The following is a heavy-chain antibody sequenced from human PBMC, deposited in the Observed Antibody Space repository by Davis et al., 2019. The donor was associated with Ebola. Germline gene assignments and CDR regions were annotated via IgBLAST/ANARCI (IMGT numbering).Heavy chain of an antibody. CDR1: GYTFTSYD. V-gene: IGHV1-8*01. CDR2: MNPNSGNT. D-gene: IGHD3-3*02. Sequence: ASVKVSCKASGYTFTSYDINWVRQAPGQGLEWMGWMNPNSGNTGYAQKFQGRVTMTRSTSISTAYMELSSLTSEDTAVYYCARGPAFGIPYPHFWGYWGQGTLVAVSS. J-gene: IGHJ4*02. CDR3: ARGPAFGIPYPHFWGY.